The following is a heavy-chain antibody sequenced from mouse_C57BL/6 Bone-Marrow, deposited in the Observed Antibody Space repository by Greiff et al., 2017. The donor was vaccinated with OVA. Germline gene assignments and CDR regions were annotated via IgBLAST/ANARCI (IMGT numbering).Heavy chain of an antibody. CDR1: GYTFTSYG. Sequence: QVQLQQSGAELARPGASVKLSCKASGYTFTSYGISWVKQRTGQGLEWIGEIYPRSGNTYYNEKFKGKATLTADKSSSTAYMELRSLTSEYSAVYFCANSSGYVYFDYWGQGTTLTVSS. J-gene: IGHJ2*01. D-gene: IGHD3-2*02. V-gene: IGHV1-81*01. CDR2: IYPRSGNT. CDR3: ANSSGYVYFDY.